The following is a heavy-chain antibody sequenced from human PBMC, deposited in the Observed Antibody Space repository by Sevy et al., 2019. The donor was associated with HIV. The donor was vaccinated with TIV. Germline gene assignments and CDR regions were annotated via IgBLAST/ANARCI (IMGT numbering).Heavy chain of an antibody. CDR2: IYYSGST. V-gene: IGHV4-39*01. CDR3: ARRGCDSGECYFDY. CDR1: GGSIRRSNSG. Sequence: SETLSLTCTVSGGSIRRSNSGLGWVRQPPGKGLEWIGNIYYSGSTYYNPSLKSRVTISVDTSKNQVSQKLSSVTAADTAVYYCARRGCDSGECYFDYWGQGTLVTVPS. D-gene: IGHD5-12*01. J-gene: IGHJ4*02.